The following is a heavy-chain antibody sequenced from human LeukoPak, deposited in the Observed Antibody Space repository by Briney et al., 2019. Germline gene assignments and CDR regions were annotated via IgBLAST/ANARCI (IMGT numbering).Heavy chain of an antibody. CDR2: IYTSGST. Sequence: PSETLSLTCTVSGGSISSGSYYWSWIRQPAGKGLEWIGRIYTSGSTNYNPSLKSRVTISVDTSKNQFSLKLSSVTAADTAVYYCARTGNWGAFDIWGKATMVTVSS. CDR1: GGSISSGSYY. V-gene: IGHV4-61*02. D-gene: IGHD3-16*01. J-gene: IGHJ3*02. CDR3: ARTGNWGAFDI.